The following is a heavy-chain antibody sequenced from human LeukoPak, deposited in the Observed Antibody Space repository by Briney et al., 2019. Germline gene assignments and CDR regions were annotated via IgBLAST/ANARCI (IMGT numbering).Heavy chain of an antibody. J-gene: IGHJ3*02. CDR2: ISSSSSSYI. CDR3: ARDRKGGAFDI. Sequence: PGGSLRLSCAASGFTFSSYSMNWVRQAPGKGLEWVSSISSSSSSYIYYADSVKGRFTISRDNAKNSLYLQMNSLRAEDTAVYYCARDRKGGAFDIWGQGTMVTVSS. D-gene: IGHD1-14*01. CDR1: GFTFSSYS. V-gene: IGHV3-21*01.